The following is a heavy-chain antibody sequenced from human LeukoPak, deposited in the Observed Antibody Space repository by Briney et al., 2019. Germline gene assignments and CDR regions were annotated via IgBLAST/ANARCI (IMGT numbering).Heavy chain of an antibody. Sequence: GPVKVSCKASGYTFTGYYMHWVRQAPGQGLEWMGWINPNSGGTNYAQKFQGRVTMTRDTSISTAYMELSRLRSDDTAVYYCARDPHCSSTSCYFTDYWGQGTLVTVSS. CDR1: GYTFTGYY. CDR3: ARDPHCSSTSCYFTDY. D-gene: IGHD2-2*01. V-gene: IGHV1-2*02. J-gene: IGHJ4*02. CDR2: INPNSGGT.